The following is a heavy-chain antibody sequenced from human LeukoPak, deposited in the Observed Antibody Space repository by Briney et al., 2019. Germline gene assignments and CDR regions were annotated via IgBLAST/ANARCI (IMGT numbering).Heavy chain of an antibody. D-gene: IGHD3-22*01. V-gene: IGHV3-23*01. Sequence: QPGGSLRLSCAASGFSFSSFAMSWVRQAPGKGLEWVSTISGNAAATYYGDSVKGRFTISRDNSRNTLYLQMNSLRAEDTAIYYCAKDRTHRRYYDSTGYYNQYDYWGQGALVTVSS. CDR2: ISGNAAAT. CDR1: GFSFSSFA. CDR3: AKDRTHRRYYDSTGYYNQYDY. J-gene: IGHJ4*02.